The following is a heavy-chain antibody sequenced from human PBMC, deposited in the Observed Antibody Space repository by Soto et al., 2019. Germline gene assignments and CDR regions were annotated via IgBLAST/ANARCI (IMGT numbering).Heavy chain of an antibody. CDR2: INHSGST. Sequence: QVQLQQWGAGLLKPSETLSLTCAVYGGSFSGYYWSWIRQPPGKGLEWIGEINHSGSTNYNPSLKRRVTISVDTSKNQFSLKLSSVTAADTAVYYCAGETGYCSSTSCYYYYYYGMDVWGQGTTVTVSS. D-gene: IGHD2-2*01. CDR1: GGSFSGYY. V-gene: IGHV4-34*01. J-gene: IGHJ6*02. CDR3: AGETGYCSSTSCYYYYYYGMDV.